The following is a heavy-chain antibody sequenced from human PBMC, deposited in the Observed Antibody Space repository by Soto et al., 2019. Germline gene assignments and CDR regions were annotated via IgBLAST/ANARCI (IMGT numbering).Heavy chain of an antibody. J-gene: IGHJ6*02. V-gene: IGHV3-48*02. CDR1: GFTFSSYS. D-gene: IGHD3-3*01. CDR3: ARARFLEWLRYNGMDV. Sequence: GGSLSLSCAASGFTFSSYSMNWVRQGPGKGLEWVSYISSSSSTIYYADSVKGRFTISRDNAKNSLYLQMNSLRDEDTAVYYCARARFLEWLRYNGMDVWGQGTTVTVSS. CDR2: ISSSSSTI.